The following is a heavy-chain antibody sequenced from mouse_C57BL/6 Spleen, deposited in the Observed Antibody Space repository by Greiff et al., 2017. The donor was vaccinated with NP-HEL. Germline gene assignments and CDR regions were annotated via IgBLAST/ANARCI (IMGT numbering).Heavy chain of an antibody. CDR3: ARPRANWDVGGYFDY. CDR1: GYTFTSYW. CDR2: INPSNGGT. D-gene: IGHD4-1*01. V-gene: IGHV1-53*01. J-gene: IGHJ2*01. Sequence: QVQLQQPGAELVKPGASVKVSCKASGYTFTSYWMHWVKQRPGQGLEWIGNINPSNGGTNYNEKFKSKATLTVDKSSSTAYMQLSSLTSEDSAVYYCARPRANWDVGGYFDYWGQGTTLTVSS.